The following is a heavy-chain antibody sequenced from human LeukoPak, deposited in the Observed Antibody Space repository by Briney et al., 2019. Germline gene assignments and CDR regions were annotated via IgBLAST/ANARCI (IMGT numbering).Heavy chain of an antibody. CDR2: IYNGGAT. Sequence: PGGSLRLSCVVSGLSVSSNYMTWVRQAPGKGLEWVSVIYNGGATKYADSVKARFTISRDDSKNTVYLQMNSLRVEDTALYYCALNSGYYYEADYWGQGTLVTVSS. CDR3: ALNSGYYYEADY. J-gene: IGHJ4*02. V-gene: IGHV3-66*01. D-gene: IGHD1-26*01. CDR1: GLSVSSNY.